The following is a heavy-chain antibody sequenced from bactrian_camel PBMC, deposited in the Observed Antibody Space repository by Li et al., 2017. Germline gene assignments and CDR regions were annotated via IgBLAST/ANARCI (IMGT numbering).Heavy chain of an antibody. CDR3: AASGDGDEESWFCYSPVLPQH. Sequence: QVQLVESGGGLVQPGGSLRLSCAASGFTFSSYWMYWVRQAPGKGLEWVSTINSAGGSTYYADSVKGRFTISRDNAKNTVYLQMNSLKPEDTAVYYCAASGDGDEESWFCYSPVLPQHWGQGTQVTVS. CDR1: GFTFSSYW. J-gene: IGHJ4*01. V-gene: IGHV3S25*01. CDR2: INSAGGST. D-gene: IGHD2*01.